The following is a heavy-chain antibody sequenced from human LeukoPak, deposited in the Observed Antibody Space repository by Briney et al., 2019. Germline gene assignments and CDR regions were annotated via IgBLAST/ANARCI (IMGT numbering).Heavy chain of an antibody. J-gene: IGHJ4*02. CDR1: GCTFTSYG. D-gene: IGHD1-7*01. CDR2: ISAYNGNT. V-gene: IGHV1-18*01. Sequence: ASVTVSCKASGCTFTSYGISWVRQAPGQGLEWMGWISAYNGNTNYAQKLQGRVTMTTDTSTSTAYMELRSLRSDDTAVYYCARVRPGTTPDYWGQGTLVTVSS. CDR3: ARVRPGTTPDY.